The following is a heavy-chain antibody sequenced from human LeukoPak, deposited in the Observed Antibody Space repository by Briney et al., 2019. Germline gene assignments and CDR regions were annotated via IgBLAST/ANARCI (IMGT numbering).Heavy chain of an antibody. J-gene: IGHJ4*02. Sequence: ASVKVSCKASGYTFTAYYMHWVRQAPGQGLEWMGRINPNSGDTIYAQNFQGRVTVTRDTSISTAYMELSRLRSDDTAVYYCACWGGGDQGHWGQGTLVTVSS. CDR1: GYTFTAYY. D-gene: IGHD2-21*02. CDR3: ACWGGGDQGH. CDR2: INPNSGDT. V-gene: IGHV1-2*06.